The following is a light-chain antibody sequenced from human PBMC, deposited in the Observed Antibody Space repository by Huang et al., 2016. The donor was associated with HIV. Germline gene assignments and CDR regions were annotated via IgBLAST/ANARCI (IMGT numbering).Light chain of an antibody. CDR3: QQHIGWPPSYT. CDR2: ATS. Sequence: EIVLTQSPDTLSLSPGDSATLSCRASQSVSSYFARYQQKPGQAPRPLIYATSNRATGVPASFSGSESGTDLTLTISRRAPEDIAIYDYQQHIGWPPSYTFGQGTKVEI. CDR1: QSVSSY. V-gene: IGKV3-11*01. J-gene: IGKJ2*01.